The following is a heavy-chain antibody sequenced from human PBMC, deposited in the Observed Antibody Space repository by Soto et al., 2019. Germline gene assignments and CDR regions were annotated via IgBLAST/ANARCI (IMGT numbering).Heavy chain of an antibody. CDR2: IYHSGST. CDR1: GGSISSSNW. V-gene: IGHV4-4*02. J-gene: IGHJ4*02. Sequence: SETLSLTCAVSGGSISSSNWWSWVRQPPGKGLEWIGEIYHSGSTNYNPSLKSRVTISVDTSKNQFSLKLSSVTAADTAVYYCARGHYDYWSGYFATIDYWGQGTRVTVSS. CDR3: ARGHYDYWSGYFATIDY. D-gene: IGHD3-3*01.